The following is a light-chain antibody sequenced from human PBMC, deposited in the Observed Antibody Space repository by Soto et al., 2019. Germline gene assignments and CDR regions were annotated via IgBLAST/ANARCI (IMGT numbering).Light chain of an antibody. CDR3: CSYAGSSTFE. Sequence: QSALTQPASVSGSPGQSITISCTGTSSDVGSYNLGSWYQQHPGKAPKLMIYEGSKRPSGVSNRFSGSKSGNTASLTISGLQAEDEADYYCCSYAGSSTFEFGGGTKLTVL. V-gene: IGLV2-23*03. CDR2: EGS. CDR1: SSDVGSYNL. J-gene: IGLJ2*01.